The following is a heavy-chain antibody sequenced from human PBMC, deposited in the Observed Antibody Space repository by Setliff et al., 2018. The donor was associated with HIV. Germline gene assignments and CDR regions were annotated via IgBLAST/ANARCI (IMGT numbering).Heavy chain of an antibody. J-gene: IGHJ4*02. CDR2: IYYSGST. Sequence: SETLSLTCTVSGGSISSYYWSWIRQPPGKGLEWIGYIYYSGSTNYNPSLKSRVTISVDTSKNQFSLKLSSVTAADTAVYYCASGGSYSGSYCYFDYWGQGTLVTVSS. V-gene: IGHV4-59*08. CDR3: ASGGSYSGSYCYFDY. D-gene: IGHD1-26*01. CDR1: GGSISSYY.